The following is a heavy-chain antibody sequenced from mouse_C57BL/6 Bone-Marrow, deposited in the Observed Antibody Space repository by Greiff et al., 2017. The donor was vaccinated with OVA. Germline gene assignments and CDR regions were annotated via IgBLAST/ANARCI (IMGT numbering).Heavy chain of an antibody. D-gene: IGHD2-5*01. CDR2: ISSGRSTI. V-gene: IGHV5-17*01. J-gene: IGHJ2*01. CDR1: GFTFSDYG. Sequence: EVKLMESGGGLVKPGGSLKLSCAASGFTFSDYGMHWVRQAPEKGLEWVAYISSGRSTIYYADTVKGRFTISRDNAKNTLFLQMTSLRSEDTAMYYCARSYSNDFDYWGQGTTLTVSS. CDR3: ARSYSNDFDY.